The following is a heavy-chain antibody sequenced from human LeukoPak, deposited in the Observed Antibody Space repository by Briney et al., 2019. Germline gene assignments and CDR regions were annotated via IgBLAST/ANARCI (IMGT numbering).Heavy chain of an antibody. Sequence: GASVKVSCKASGYTFTSYGISWVRQAPGQGLEWMGWISAYNGNTNYAQKLQGRVTMTTDTSTSTAHMKLRSLRSDDTAVYYCARDTPIVVVPAAILVNYYYYGMDVWGQGTTVTVSS. CDR1: GYTFTSYG. CDR3: ARDTPIVVVPAAILVNYYYYGMDV. D-gene: IGHD2-2*02. CDR2: ISAYNGNT. J-gene: IGHJ6*02. V-gene: IGHV1-18*01.